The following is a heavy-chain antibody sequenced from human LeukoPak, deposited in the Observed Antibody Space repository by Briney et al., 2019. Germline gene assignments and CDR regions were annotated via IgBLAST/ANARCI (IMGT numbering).Heavy chain of an antibody. D-gene: IGHD2-15*01. V-gene: IGHV4-34*01. CDR3: TSSFLGYCSGGSCYPNY. CDR2: INHSGRT. CDR1: GGSFSGYY. J-gene: IGHJ4*02. Sequence: PSETPSLTCAVYGGSFSGYYWSWIRQPPGKGREWIGEINHSGRTNYNPSLKSRCNISADTSKNQFSLKVRSVTAADTAVYYCTSSFLGYCSGGSCYPNYWGQGTLVTVSS.